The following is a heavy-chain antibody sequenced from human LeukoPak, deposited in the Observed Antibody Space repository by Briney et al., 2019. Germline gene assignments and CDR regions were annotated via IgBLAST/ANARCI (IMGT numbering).Heavy chain of an antibody. CDR3: ARHSSITGGRLSGYWLDP. CDR1: GASITGHY. D-gene: IGHD7-27*01. Sequence: SETLSLTCTVSGASITGHYWSWIRQPPGKGLEWIAYMFYTGSTNYNPSLKSRVTISMDTSKNQVSLKLSSVTAADTAVYYCARHSSITGGRLSGYWLDPWGQGTLVTVSS. V-gene: IGHV4-59*08. J-gene: IGHJ5*02. CDR2: MFYTGST.